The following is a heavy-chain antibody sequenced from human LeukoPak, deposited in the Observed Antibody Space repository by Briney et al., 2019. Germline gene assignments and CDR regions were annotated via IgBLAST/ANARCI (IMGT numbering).Heavy chain of an antibody. CDR1: GGSISSSSYY. CDR3: VRHHNSYDFWSGLDY. J-gene: IGHJ4*02. CDR2: IYYSGST. D-gene: IGHD3-3*01. Sequence: SETLSLTCTVSGGSISSSSYYWGWNRQPPGKGLESIGSIYYSGSTYYNPSLRSRVTISVDTSKNQFSLKLSSVTAADTAVYYCVRHHNSYDFWSGLDYWGQGTLVTVSS. V-gene: IGHV4-39*01.